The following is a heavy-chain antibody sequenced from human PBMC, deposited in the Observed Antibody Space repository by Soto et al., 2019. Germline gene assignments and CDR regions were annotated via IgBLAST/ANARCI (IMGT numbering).Heavy chain of an antibody. D-gene: IGHD2-21*02. Sequence: ASETLSLTCTVSGYSIRNGYYWGWIRQPPGKGLEWIGTIYHSGSTYYNPSLKSRVTISVDASENHFSLKLSSVTAADTAVYYCARVGPYCGGDCYSSPPWGQGTLVTVSS. J-gene: IGHJ5*02. CDR2: IYHSGST. CDR1: GYSIRNGYY. CDR3: ARVGPYCGGDCYSSPP. V-gene: IGHV4-38-2*02.